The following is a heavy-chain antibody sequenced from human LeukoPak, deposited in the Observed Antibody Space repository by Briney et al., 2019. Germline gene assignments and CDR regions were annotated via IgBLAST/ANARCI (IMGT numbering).Heavy chain of an antibody. J-gene: IGHJ3*02. CDR3: ARDLDEGGAFDI. CDR2: ISSSSSYI. CDR1: GFTFSSYS. D-gene: IGHD3-3*01. V-gene: IGHV3-21*01. Sequence: NPGGSLRLSCAASGFTFSSYSMNWVRQAPGKGLEWVSSISSSSSYIYYADSVKGRFTISRDNAKNSLYLQMNSLRAEDTAVYYCARDLDEGGAFDIWGQGTMVTVSS.